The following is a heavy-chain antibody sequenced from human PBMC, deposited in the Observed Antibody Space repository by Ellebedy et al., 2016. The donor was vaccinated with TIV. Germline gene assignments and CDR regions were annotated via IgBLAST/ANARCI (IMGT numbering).Heavy chain of an antibody. CDR2: IYYSGST. CDR3: ARGGSWRIVGATTWGAVDY. J-gene: IGHJ4*02. D-gene: IGHD1-26*01. Sequence: MPSETLSLTCTVSGGSISSSSYYWGWIRQPPGKGLEWIGSIYYSGSTYYNPSLKSRVTISVDTSKNQFSLKLSSVTAADTAVYYCARGGSWRIVGATTWGAVDYWGQGTLVTVSS. V-gene: IGHV4-39*01. CDR1: GGSISSSSYY.